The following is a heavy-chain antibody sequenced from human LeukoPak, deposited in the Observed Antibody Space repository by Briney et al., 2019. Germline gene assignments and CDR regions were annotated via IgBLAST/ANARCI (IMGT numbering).Heavy chain of an antibody. CDR2: SSSSSSYI. J-gene: IGHJ4*02. CDR3: ARVLIDHIVGANFDY. Sequence: GGSLTLSCAASGFTFSSYSMNCVRQAPGKGLEWVSSSSSSSSYIYYADSVKGRFTISRDNAKNSVYLQMNSLRAEDTAVYYCARVLIDHIVGANFDYWGQGTLVTVSS. D-gene: IGHD1-26*01. V-gene: IGHV3-21*01. CDR1: GFTFSSYS.